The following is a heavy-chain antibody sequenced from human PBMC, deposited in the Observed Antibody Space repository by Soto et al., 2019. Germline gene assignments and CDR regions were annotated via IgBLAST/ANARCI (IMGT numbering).Heavy chain of an antibody. D-gene: IGHD2-21*01. V-gene: IGHV3-48*02. J-gene: IGHJ4*02. CDR2: ISSSSSTI. Sequence: VGSLRLSCAASGFTFSSYSMNWVRQAPGKGLEWVSYISSSSSTIYYADSVKGRFAISRDNAKNSLYLQMNSLRDEDTAVYYCARGRFLSHIVDYWGQGTLVTVSS. CDR3: ARGRFLSHIVDY. CDR1: GFTFSSYS.